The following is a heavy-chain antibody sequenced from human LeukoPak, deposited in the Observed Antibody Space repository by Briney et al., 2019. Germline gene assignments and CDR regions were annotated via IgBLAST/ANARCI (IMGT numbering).Heavy chain of an antibody. V-gene: IGHV4-59*08. D-gene: IGHD3-10*01. J-gene: IGHJ5*02. CDR3: ARHSSVLLWFGESPNSHNWFDP. CDR2: IYYSGST. CDR1: GGSISSYY. Sequence: SETLSLTCTVSGGSISSYYWSWIRQPPGKGLEWIGYIYYSGSTNYNPSLKSRVTISVDTSKNQFSLKLSSVTAADTAVYYCARHSSVLLWFGESPNSHNWFDPWGQGTLVTVSS.